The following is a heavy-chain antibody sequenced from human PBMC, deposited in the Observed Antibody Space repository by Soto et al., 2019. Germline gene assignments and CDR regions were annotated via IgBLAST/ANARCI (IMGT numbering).Heavy chain of an antibody. CDR1: GYTFTSYT. CDR3: ASSYSNYALIDYYYYGTAV. D-gene: IGHD4-4*01. CDR2: INAGNGDT. J-gene: IGHJ6*02. V-gene: IGHV1-3*01. Sequence: ASVKVSCKASGYTFTSYTMHWVRQAPGQRLEWMGWINAGNGDTKYSQKFQGRVTITRDTSASTAYMELSSLRSEDTAVYYCASSYSNYALIDYYYYGTAVWGQGTTVPVSS.